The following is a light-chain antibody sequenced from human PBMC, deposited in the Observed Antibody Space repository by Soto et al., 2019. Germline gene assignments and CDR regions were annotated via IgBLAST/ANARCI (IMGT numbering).Light chain of an antibody. CDR2: EVS. CDR1: SSGIRDYNY. Sequence: QSVLTQPASVSGSPGQSITISCTGTSSGIRDYNYVSWYQQLPSNAPKLIMYEVSNRPSGISNRFSGSKSGNTASLTISGLQAEDEADYYCSSKSPDFFGTGTKVTVL. V-gene: IGLV2-14*03. CDR3: SSKSPDF. J-gene: IGLJ1*01.